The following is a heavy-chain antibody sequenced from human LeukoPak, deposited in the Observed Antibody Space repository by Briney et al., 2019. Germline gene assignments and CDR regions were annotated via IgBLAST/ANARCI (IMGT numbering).Heavy chain of an antibody. D-gene: IGHD1-1*01. V-gene: IGHV4-4*02. CDR1: GGSISSSNW. CDR2: IYHSGST. J-gene: IGHJ6*04. Sequence: SETLSLTCAVSGGSISSSNWWSWVRQPPGKGLEWIGEIYHSGSTNYNPSLKSRVTISVDKSKNQFPLKLSSVTAADTAVYYCARVHNWNDGLDMDVWGKGTTVTVSS. CDR3: ARVHNWNDGLDMDV.